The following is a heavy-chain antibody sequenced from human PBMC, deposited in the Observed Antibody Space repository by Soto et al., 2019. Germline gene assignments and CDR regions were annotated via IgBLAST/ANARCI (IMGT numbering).Heavy chain of an antibody. CDR3: AKVPRGAIGDDAFDI. J-gene: IGHJ3*02. Sequence: EEQLLESGGGLVQPGGSLRLSCAASGFTFSRYAMSWVRQAPGKGLEWVSAISGSGGSTYYADSVKGRFTISRDNSKNTLYLQMNSLRAEHTAVYFCAKVPRGAIGDDAFDIWGQGTMVTVSS. CDR2: ISGSGGST. D-gene: IGHD3-10*01. V-gene: IGHV3-23*01. CDR1: GFTFSRYA.